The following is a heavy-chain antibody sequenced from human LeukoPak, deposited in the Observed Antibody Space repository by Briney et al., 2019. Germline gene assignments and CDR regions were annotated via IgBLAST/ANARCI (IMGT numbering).Heavy chain of an antibody. CDR1: GFTFSSYA. D-gene: IGHD3-10*01. CDR2: ISGSGGST. Sequence: GGSLRLSCAASGFTFSSYAMSWVRQAPGKGLEWVSAISGSGGSTYYADSVKGRFTISRDNSKNTLFLQMDSLRAEDTAVYYCAKGGFGRPFDYWGQGTLVTVSS. J-gene: IGHJ4*02. V-gene: IGHV3-23*01. CDR3: AKGGFGRPFDY.